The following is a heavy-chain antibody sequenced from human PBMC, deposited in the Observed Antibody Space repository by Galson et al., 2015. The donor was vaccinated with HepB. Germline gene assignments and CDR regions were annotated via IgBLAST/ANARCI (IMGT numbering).Heavy chain of an antibody. CDR3: ARGGFRHPYSSSWYDVGTDAFDI. J-gene: IGHJ3*02. CDR2: ISAYNGNT. Sequence: SVKVSCKASGYTFTSYGISWVRQAPGQGLEWMGWISAYNGNTNYAQKLQGRVTMTTDTSTSTAYMELRSLRSDDTAVYYCARGGFRHPYSSSWYDVGTDAFDIWGQGTMVTVSS. D-gene: IGHD6-13*01. CDR1: GYTFTSYG. V-gene: IGHV1-18*01.